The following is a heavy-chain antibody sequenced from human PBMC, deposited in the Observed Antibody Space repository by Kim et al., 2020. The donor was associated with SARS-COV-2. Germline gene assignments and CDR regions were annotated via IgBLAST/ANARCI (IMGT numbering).Heavy chain of an antibody. V-gene: IGHV3-48*03. Sequence: IYYAGTVRGRFTISRDNDKNSLFLKMNSLRAEDTAVYYCARGPNYSPFDYWGQGTLVTVSS. CDR3: ARGPNYSPFDY. CDR2: I. D-gene: IGHD4-4*01. J-gene: IGHJ4*02.